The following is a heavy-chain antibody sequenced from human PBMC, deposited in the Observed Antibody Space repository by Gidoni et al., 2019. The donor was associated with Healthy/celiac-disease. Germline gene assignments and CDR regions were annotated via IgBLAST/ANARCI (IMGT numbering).Heavy chain of an antibody. CDR2: IYYSGST. V-gene: IGHV4-39*01. CDR3: ARPRRLYYGMDV. Sequence: LQLQESGPGLVKPSETLSLTCTVSGGSISSSSYYWGWIRQPPGKGLEWSGSIYYSGSTYYNPSLKSRVTISVDTSKNQFSLKLSSVTAADTAVYYCARPRRLYYGMDVWGQGTTVTVSS. D-gene: IGHD4-17*01. CDR1: GGSISSSSYY. J-gene: IGHJ6*02.